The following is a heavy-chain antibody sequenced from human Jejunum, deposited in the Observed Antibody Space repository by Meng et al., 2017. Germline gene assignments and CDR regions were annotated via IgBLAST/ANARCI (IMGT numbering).Heavy chain of an antibody. D-gene: IGHD2-15*01. V-gene: IGHV4-61*01. CDR1: GGSVSDGTYY. J-gene: IGHJ6*02. CDR2: IYNNGGT. Sequence: SETLSLTCTVSGGSVSDGTYYWTWIRQPPGKGLEWIGYIYNNGGTNYNPSLMGRVTISINTSENQFSLTLRSVTAADTAMYYCVRDQVVPHPYPYSYHGLDVWGQGTTVTVSS. CDR3: VRDQVVPHPYPYSYHGLDV.